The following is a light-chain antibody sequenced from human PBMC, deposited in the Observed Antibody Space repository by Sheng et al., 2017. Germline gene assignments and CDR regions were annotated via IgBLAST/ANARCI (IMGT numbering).Light chain of an antibody. J-gene: IGLJ2*01. Sequence: QSALTQPASVSGSPGQSITISCTGTISDVGNYNLVSWYQQHPGKAPKLMISEVSKRPSGVSNRFSGSKSGNTASLTISGLQAEDEADYYCCSYASTSPVVFGGGTKLTVL. V-gene: IGLV2-23*02. CDR1: ISDVGNYNL. CDR3: CSYASTSPVV. CDR2: EVS.